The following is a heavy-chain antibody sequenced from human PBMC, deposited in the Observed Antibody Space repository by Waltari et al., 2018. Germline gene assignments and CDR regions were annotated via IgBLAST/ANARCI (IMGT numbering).Heavy chain of an antibody. Sequence: QLQLLESGPGLVKPSETLSLTCAVSGDSINSDIYYWAWIRQPPGKGLEWIGSVDYNGATYYNPSLKSRVTISADASRNRFSLGLSSVTAADTGFYYCAKHGITTTNWSKTSHSWFGPWGQGILVTVSS. CDR1: GDSINSDIYY. D-gene: IGHD1-1*01. J-gene: IGHJ5*02. CDR3: AKHGITTTNWSKTSHSWFGP. V-gene: IGHV4-39*02. CDR2: VDYNGAT.